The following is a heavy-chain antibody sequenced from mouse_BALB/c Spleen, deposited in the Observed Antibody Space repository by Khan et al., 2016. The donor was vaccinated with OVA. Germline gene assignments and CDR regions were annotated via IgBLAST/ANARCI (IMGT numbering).Heavy chain of an antibody. Sequence: QVQLKESGPGLVAPSQSLSITCTVSGFSLTSYGVHWVRQPPGKGLEWLIVIWSDGASTYNSALKSRLSISKENSKSQVFLKMNSLQTDDTAMYYCARVNVYAMDYWGQGTSVTVSS. J-gene: IGHJ4*01. CDR3: ARVNVYAMDY. CDR2: IWSDGAS. CDR1: GFSLTSYG. V-gene: IGHV2-6*02.